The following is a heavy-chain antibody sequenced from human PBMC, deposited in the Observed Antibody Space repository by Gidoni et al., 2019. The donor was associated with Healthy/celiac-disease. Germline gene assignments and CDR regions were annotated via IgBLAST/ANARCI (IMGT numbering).Heavy chain of an antibody. CDR1: GGSISSSSYY. V-gene: IGHV4-39*01. J-gene: IGHJ3*02. CDR3: ARYYTAIRAFDI. Sequence: QLQLQASGPGLVKASETLSLNCTVSGGSISSSSYYWGWIRQPPGKGLEWIGSIYYSGSTYYNPSLKSRVTISVDTSKNQFSLKLSSVTAADTAVYYCARYYTAIRAFDIWGQGTMVTVSS. CDR2: IYYSGST. D-gene: IGHD5-18*01.